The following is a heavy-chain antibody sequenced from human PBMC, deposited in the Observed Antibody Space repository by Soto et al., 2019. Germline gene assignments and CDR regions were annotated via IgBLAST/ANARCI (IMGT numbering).Heavy chain of an antibody. J-gene: IGHJ6*02. Sequence: GGSLRLSCAASGFTVSSNYMSWVRQAPGKGLEWVSVIYSGGSTYYADSVKGRFTISRHNSKNTLYLQMNSLRAEDTAVYYCARDLREEYYDSSGYYYYYYGMDVWGQGTTVTVSS. CDR1: GFTVSSNY. D-gene: IGHD3-22*01. V-gene: IGHV3-53*04. CDR3: ARDLREEYYDSSGYYYYYYGMDV. CDR2: IYSGGST.